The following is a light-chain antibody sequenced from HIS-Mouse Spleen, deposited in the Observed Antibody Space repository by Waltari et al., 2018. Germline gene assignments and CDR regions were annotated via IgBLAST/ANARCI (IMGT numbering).Light chain of an antibody. J-gene: IGKJ1*01. CDR3: QQRRNWPPWT. Sequence: EIVLTQSPATLSLSPGERATLSCRASQRFSSYLAWYQQKPGQAPRLLIYEASNRATGIPARFSGSGSGTDFTLTISSLEPEDFAVYYCQQRRNWPPWTFGQGTKVEIK. CDR1: QRFSSY. CDR2: EAS. V-gene: IGKV3-11*01.